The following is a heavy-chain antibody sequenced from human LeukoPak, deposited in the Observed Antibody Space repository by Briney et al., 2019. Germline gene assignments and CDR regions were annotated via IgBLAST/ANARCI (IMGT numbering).Heavy chain of an antibody. CDR2: IYYSGDI. D-gene: IGHD1-26*01. V-gene: IGHV4-61*01. CDR3: ARKRSGISYFDD. CDR1: GGSFNSGSYY. Sequence: SETLSLTCTVSGGSFNSGSYYWSWIRQPPGKGLEWIGYIYYSGDIYYNLSLKSRVTMSVDTSKNQFSLKLSSVTAVDTAVYYCARKRSGISYFDDWGQGTLVTVSS. J-gene: IGHJ4*02.